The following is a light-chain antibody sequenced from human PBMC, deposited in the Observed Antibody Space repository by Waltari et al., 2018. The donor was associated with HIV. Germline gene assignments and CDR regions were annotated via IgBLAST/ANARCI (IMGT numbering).Light chain of an antibody. Sequence: QSVLTQPPSVSGAPGQRVTISCTGRSSNIGAGYDVHWSQQLHGPAPKLLIYGNSNRPSGVPDRFSGSKSGTSASLAITGLQAEDEADYYCQSYDSSLSGWVFGGGTKLTVL. CDR3: QSYDSSLSGWV. J-gene: IGLJ3*02. CDR2: GNS. V-gene: IGLV1-40*01. CDR1: SSNIGAGYD.